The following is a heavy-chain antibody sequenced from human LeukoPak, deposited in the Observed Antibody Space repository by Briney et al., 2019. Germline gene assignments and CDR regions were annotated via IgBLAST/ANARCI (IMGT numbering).Heavy chain of an antibody. Sequence: ASVKVSCKASGGTFSSYAISWVRQAPGQGLEWMGGIIPIFGTANYAQKFQGRVTTTADESTSTAYMELSSLRSEDTAVYYCARDPEQGSSGFHWGQGTLVTVSS. D-gene: IGHD6-19*01. CDR3: ARDPEQGSSGFH. CDR2: IIPIFGTA. V-gene: IGHV1-69*13. J-gene: IGHJ4*02. CDR1: GGTFSSYA.